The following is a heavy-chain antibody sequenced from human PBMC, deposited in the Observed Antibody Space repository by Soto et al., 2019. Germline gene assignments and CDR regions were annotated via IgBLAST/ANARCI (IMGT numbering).Heavy chain of an antibody. D-gene: IGHD3-10*01. Sequence: QVQLVQSGAEVKRPGSSVKVSCKASGDTFNFYSINWVRQAPGLGLEWMGRVNPIVSMSNYAQKFQGRVTMTADKSTSTAYMDLSSLRSEDTAIYCCASSYGSGYRAFDYWGQGAPGSVS. CDR3: ASSYGSGYRAFDY. J-gene: IGHJ4*02. CDR1: GDTFNFYS. V-gene: IGHV1-69*02. CDR2: VNPIVSMS.